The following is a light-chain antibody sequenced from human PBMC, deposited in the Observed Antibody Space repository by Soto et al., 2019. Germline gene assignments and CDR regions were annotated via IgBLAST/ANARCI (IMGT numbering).Light chain of an antibody. CDR3: QQYASLPIT. CDR1: RGIGNA. CDR2: SAS. V-gene: IGKV1-27*01. Sequence: DIQMTQSPSSLSASVGDRVTITCRPSRGIGNALAWYQQKPGTVPKLLIHSASTLQSGVPSRFSGSGSGTDFTFTITSLQSDDVATYYCQQYASLPITFGQGTRLEIK. J-gene: IGKJ5*01.